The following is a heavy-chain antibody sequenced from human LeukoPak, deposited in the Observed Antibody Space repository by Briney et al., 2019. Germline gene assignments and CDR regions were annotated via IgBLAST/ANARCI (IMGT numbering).Heavy chain of an antibody. J-gene: IGHJ5*02. CDR3: ARAKTYYDILTGYPNGWNWFDP. D-gene: IGHD3-9*01. CDR1: GGSISSYY. V-gene: IGHV4-4*07. Sequence: PSETLSLTCTVSGGSISSYYWSWIRQPAGKGLEWIGRIYTRGSTNYNPSLKSRVTMSVDTSKNQFSLKLSSVTAADTAVYYCARAKTYYDILTGYPNGWNWFDPWGQGTLVTVSS. CDR2: IYTRGST.